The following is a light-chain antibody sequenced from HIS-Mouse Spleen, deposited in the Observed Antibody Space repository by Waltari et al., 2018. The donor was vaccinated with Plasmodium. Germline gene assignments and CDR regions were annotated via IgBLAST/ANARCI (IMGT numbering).Light chain of an antibody. CDR3: CSYAGSSTYV. Sequence: QSALTQPASVSGSPGQSITISCTGTSRAVGSYNLVSWYQQHPGQAPKPMIYDGSKRASRVSNRCSGSKSGNTASLTISGLQAEDEADYYCCSYAGSSTYVFGTGTKVTVL. CDR1: SRAVGSYNL. V-gene: IGLV2-23*01. J-gene: IGLJ1*01. CDR2: DGS.